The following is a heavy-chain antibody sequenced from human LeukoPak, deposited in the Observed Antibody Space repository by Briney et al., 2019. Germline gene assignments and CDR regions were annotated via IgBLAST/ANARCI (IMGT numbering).Heavy chain of an antibody. CDR3: ARASLGKMVRGVPPYNWFDP. Sequence: SQTLSLTCTVSGGSISSGGYYWSWIRQHPGKGLEWIGYIYYSGSTYYNPSLKSRVTISVGTSKNQFSLKLSSVTAADTAVYYCARASLGKMVRGVPPYNWFDPWGQGTLVTVSS. J-gene: IGHJ5*02. CDR1: GGSISSGGYY. D-gene: IGHD3-10*01. CDR2: IYYSGST. V-gene: IGHV4-31*03.